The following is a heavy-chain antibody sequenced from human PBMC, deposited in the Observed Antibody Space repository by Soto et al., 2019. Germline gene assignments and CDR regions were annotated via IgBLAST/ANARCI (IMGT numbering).Heavy chain of an antibody. D-gene: IGHD2-8*01. J-gene: IGHJ3*02. CDR2: IWYDGSNK. V-gene: IGHV3-33*01. CDR1: GFTFSSYG. CDR3: ERSAKEFFTNGVCYDDVFNI. Sequence: GGSLRLSCAASGFTFSSYGMHWVRQAPGKGLEWVAVIWYDGSNKYYADSVKGRFTISRDNSKNTLYLQMNSLRAEDTAVYYCERSAKEFFTNGVCYDDVFNIGGKGKRFTV.